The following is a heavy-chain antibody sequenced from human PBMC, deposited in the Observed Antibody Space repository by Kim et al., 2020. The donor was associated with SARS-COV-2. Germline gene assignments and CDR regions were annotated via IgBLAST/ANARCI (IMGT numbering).Heavy chain of an antibody. Sequence: GSHKSYVDSAKGRFTISRDNAKNSVYLQMNNLRGEDTAVYYCARGRGVDYWGQGTLVTVSS. J-gene: IGHJ4*02. CDR3: ARGRGVDY. CDR2: GSHK. V-gene: IGHV3-7*04.